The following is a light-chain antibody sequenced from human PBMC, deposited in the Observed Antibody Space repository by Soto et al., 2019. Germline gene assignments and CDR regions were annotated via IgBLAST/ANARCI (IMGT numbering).Light chain of an antibody. CDR1: QSISRY. CDR3: QQGQSFPWT. V-gene: IGKV1-12*01. Sequence: DIQMTQSPSSVSASVGDRVTITCRASQSISRYLAWFQQKPGRAPQLLISTVSTLQSGVPSRFSGSGSGTDFTITTSSLQPEDFATYYCQQGQSFPWTFAQGTKVDI. J-gene: IGKJ1*01. CDR2: TVS.